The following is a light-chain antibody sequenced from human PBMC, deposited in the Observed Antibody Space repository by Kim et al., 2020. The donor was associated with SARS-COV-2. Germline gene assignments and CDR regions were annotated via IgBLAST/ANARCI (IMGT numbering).Light chain of an antibody. CDR2: GAS. CDR3: QDYGSSRT. J-gene: IGKJ1*01. V-gene: IGKV3-20*01. Sequence: LSPGERAPLSCRASQIVTSNYVAWYQQKPGQAPRLVMFGASSRATGIPDRFSGSGSGTDFTLTISRLEPEDFAVYYCQDYGSSRTFGQGTKVDIK. CDR1: QIVTSNY.